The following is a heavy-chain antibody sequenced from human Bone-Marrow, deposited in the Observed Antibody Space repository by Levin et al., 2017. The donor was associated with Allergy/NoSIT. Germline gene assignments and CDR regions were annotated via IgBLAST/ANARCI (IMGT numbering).Heavy chain of an antibody. D-gene: IGHD3-10*01. V-gene: IGHV1-8*01. CDR1: GYTFTTYD. CDR2: MNPNSGDT. J-gene: IGHJ6*02. CDR3: ARGSYSFYYDAMDV. Sequence: GASVKVSCKASGYTFTTYDINWVRQAAGQGLEWMGWMNPNSGDTGYAQKFQGRVTMTRDTSISTAHMELSSLTSEDTAVYYCARGSYSFYYDAMDVWGQGTTVTVSS.